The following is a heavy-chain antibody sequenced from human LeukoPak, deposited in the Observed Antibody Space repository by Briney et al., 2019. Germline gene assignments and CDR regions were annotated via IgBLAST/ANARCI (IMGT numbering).Heavy chain of an antibody. D-gene: IGHD2-2*01. CDR1: GYSISSGYY. J-gene: IGHJ4*02. Sequence: SETLSLTCTVSGYSISSGYYWGWIRQPAGKGLEWIGRIYTSGSTNYNPSLKSRVTMSVDTSKNQFSLKLSSVTAADTAVYYCAREVVCSSTSCLAFDYWGQGTLVTVSS. V-gene: IGHV4-4*07. CDR2: IYTSGST. CDR3: AREVVCSSTSCLAFDY.